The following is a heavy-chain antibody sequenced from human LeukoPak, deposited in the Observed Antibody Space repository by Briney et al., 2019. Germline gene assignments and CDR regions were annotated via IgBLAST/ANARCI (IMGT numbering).Heavy chain of an antibody. D-gene: IGHD6-13*01. CDR2: ISGSTSYI. CDR3: ARVANAGSIAAAGPIDY. CDR1: GFTFSSYN. J-gene: IGHJ4*02. Sequence: PGGSLRLSCAASGFTFSSYNMNWVRQAPGKGLEWVSSISGSTSYIYYADSVKGRFTISRDNAKNSLYLQMNSLRAEDTAVYYCARVANAGSIAAAGPIDYWGQGTLVTVSS. V-gene: IGHV3-21*01.